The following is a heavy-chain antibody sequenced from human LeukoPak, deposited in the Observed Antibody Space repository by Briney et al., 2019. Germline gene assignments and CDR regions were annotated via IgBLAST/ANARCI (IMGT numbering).Heavy chain of an antibody. CDR3: ARGELLNDSFDY. Sequence: PSQTLSLTCTVSGGSISSGGYYWSWIRQHPGKGLEWIGYIYYSGSTYYNPSLKSRVTISVDMSKNQFSLKLSSVTAADTAVYYCARGELLNDSFDYWGQGTLVTVSS. J-gene: IGHJ4*02. V-gene: IGHV4-31*03. D-gene: IGHD1-1*01. CDR1: GGSISSGGYY. CDR2: IYYSGST.